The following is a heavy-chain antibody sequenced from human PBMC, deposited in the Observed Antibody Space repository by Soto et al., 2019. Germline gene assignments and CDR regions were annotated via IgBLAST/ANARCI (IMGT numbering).Heavy chain of an antibody. D-gene: IGHD3-3*01. V-gene: IGHV1-8*01. Sequence: QVQLVQSGAEVKKPGASVKVSCKASGYTFTSYDINWVRQATGQGREWMGWMNANSGNTGYAQKFQGRVTMTRNTSVGTAYMELSRLRSEDTAVYYCARGEAFGVVIIRVHCGMDVWGQGTTVTVSS. CDR2: MNANSGNT. J-gene: IGHJ6*02. CDR1: GYTFTSYD. CDR3: ARGEAFGVVIIRVHCGMDV.